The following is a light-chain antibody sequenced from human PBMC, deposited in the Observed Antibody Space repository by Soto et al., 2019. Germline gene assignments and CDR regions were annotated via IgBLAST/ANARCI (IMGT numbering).Light chain of an antibody. CDR1: TSDVGGYKY. J-gene: IGLJ1*01. Sequence: QSVLTQPPSASGSPGQSVTISCTGTTSDVGGYKYVSWYQQHPGKAPKLMIYEVNKRPSGVPDRFSGSKSGNTASLTVSGLQAEDESDYYFCSYAGNNNYVFGTGTKVTVL. V-gene: IGLV2-8*01. CDR3: CSYAGNNNYV. CDR2: EVN.